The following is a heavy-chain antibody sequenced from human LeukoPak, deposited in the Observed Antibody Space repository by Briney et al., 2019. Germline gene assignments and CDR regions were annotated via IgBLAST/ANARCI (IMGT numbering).Heavy chain of an antibody. CDR2: IIPILGIA. J-gene: IGHJ4*02. Sequence: ASVKVSCKASGYTFTSYYISWVRQAPGQGLEWMGRIIPILGIANYAHTFQGRFTMTRDTSTSTVYMELSSLRSEDTAVYFCARVMYLGPSYYGSESYRLGGPDYWGQGTLVTVSS. CDR1: GYTFTSYY. D-gene: IGHD3-10*01. CDR3: ARVMYLGPSYYGSESYRLGGPDY. V-gene: IGHV1-46*01.